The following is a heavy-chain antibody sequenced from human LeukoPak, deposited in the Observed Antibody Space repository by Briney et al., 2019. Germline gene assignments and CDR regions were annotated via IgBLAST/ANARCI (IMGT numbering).Heavy chain of an antibody. D-gene: IGHD6-13*01. J-gene: IGHJ5*02. CDR1: GYSISSGYY. V-gene: IGHV4-38-2*02. CDR2: IYHSGST. Sequence: SETLSLTCTVSGYSISSGYYWGWIRQPPGKGLEWIGRIYHSGSTYYNPSLKSRVTISVDTSKNQFSLKLSSVTAADTAVYYCARDIGYSSSWTQFNWFDPWGQGTLVTVSS. CDR3: ARDIGYSSSWTQFNWFDP.